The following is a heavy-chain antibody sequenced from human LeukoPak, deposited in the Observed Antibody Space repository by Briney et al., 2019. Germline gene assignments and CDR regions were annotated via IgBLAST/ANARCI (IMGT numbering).Heavy chain of an antibody. J-gene: IGHJ6*02. CDR3: ATSNSGTNQYGMDV. D-gene: IGHD1-26*01. CDR2: ISHSGST. CDR1: GGSLSGHY. V-gene: IGHV4-34*01. Sequence: PSETLSLTCAVYGGSLSGHYWSWIRQPPGKGLEWIAEISHSGSTNYNPSLKSRVTISVDTSKNQFSLKLSSVTAADTAVYYCATSNSGTNQYGMDVWGQGTEATVSS.